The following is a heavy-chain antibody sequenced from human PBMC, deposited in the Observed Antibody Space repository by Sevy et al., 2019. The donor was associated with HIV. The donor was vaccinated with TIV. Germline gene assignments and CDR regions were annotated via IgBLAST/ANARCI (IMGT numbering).Heavy chain of an antibody. Sequence: GGSLRLSCAASGFTFSSYEMNWVRQAPGKGLEWLSHISSSGSSMYYADSVKGRFTISRDNAKNSLYLQMNSLRAEDTAVYYCARGGRRIDVYNRKDAFDIWGQGTMVTFSS. CDR3: ARGGRRIDVYNRKDAFDI. D-gene: IGHD1-20*01. CDR1: GFTFSSYE. V-gene: IGHV3-48*03. CDR2: ISSSGSSM. J-gene: IGHJ3*02.